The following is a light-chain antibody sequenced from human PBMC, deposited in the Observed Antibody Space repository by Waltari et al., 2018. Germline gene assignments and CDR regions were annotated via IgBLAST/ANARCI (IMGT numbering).Light chain of an antibody. J-gene: IGKJ2*01. CDR2: SAS. V-gene: IGKV1-39*01. CDR3: QQTFTTPRT. CDR1: QNIVTS. Sequence: DIKMTQSPSSLSASVGDRVTITCRSSQNIVTSLNWYQQSPGKPPKLLIYSASILQSGVPPRFTGSGSGTAFSFTINGLQPEYIATYYCQQTFTTPRTFGQGTRLEIK.